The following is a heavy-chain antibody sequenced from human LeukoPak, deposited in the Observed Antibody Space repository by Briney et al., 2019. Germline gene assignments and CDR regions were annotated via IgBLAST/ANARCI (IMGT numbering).Heavy chain of an antibody. CDR3: ARYYSGWYYFDY. D-gene: IGHD6-19*01. CDR1: GYTFTSYY. CDR2: SNPSGGRS. V-gene: IGHV1-46*01. J-gene: IGHJ4*02. Sequence: ASVKVSCKASGYTFTSYYIHWVRQAPGEGLEWMGISNPSGGRSSHAQKFQGRLTMTTDMSTTTVYMELSSLISEDTAVYYCARYYSGWYYFDYWGQGTLVTVSS.